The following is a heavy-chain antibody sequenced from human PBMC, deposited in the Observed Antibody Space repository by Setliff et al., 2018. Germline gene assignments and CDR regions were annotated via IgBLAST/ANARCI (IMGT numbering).Heavy chain of an antibody. Sequence: PGGSLRLSCVASGHPFSNSNMNWVRQAPGEGLEWVSSISSISNYIYYADSVKGRFIISRDNAEDTLYLQMNSLRAEDTALYYGARRNDILTGFSIDNWGRGTLVTVSS. J-gene: IGHJ4*02. D-gene: IGHD3-9*01. V-gene: IGHV3-21*01. CDR2: ISSISNYI. CDR1: GHPFSNSN. CDR3: ARRNDILTGFSIDN.